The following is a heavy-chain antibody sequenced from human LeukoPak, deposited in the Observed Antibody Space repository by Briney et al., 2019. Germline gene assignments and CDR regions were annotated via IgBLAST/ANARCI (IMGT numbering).Heavy chain of an antibody. D-gene: IGHD4-23*01. CDR2: INTNNGNT. Sequence: ASVKVSCKTSGYTFTSYDISWVRQAPGQGHEWLGWINTNNGNTHYAQSLQDRVTLTTDTSTSTAYMELRSLKSDDTAVYYCARGVSGVTPPWGQGTLVIVSS. V-gene: IGHV1-18*01. CDR3: ARGVSGVTPP. CDR1: GYTFTSYD. J-gene: IGHJ5*02.